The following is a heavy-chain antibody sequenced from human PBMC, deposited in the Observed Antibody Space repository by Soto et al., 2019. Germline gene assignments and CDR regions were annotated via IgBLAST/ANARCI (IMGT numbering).Heavy chain of an antibody. D-gene: IGHD3-3*01. CDR2: ISYDGSNK. CDR1: GFTFSSYG. CDR3: AKDSAITIFGVVLDY. J-gene: IGHJ4*02. V-gene: IGHV3-30*18. Sequence: LRLSCAASGFTFSSYGMHWVRQAPGKGLEWVAVISYDGSNKYYADSVKGRFTISRDNSKNTLYLQMNSLRAEDTAVYYCAKDSAITIFGVVLDYWGQGTLVTVSS.